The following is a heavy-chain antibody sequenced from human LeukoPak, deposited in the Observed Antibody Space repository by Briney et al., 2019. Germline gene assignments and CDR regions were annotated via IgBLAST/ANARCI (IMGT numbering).Heavy chain of an antibody. Sequence: SVKVSCKASGGTFSSYAISWVRQAPGQGLEWMGGIIPIFGTANYAQKFQGRVTITADKSTSTAYMELSSLRSEDTAVYYCARDRHSSSWYVGEDYWGQGTLVTVSS. J-gene: IGHJ4*02. CDR3: ARDRHSSSWYVGEDY. V-gene: IGHV1-69*06. CDR1: GGTFSSYA. CDR2: IIPIFGTA. D-gene: IGHD6-13*01.